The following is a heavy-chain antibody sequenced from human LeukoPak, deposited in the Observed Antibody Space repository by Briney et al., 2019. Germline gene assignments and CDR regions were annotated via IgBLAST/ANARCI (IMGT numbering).Heavy chain of an antibody. CDR3: ARHLPYPYDYVWGSYRYYYYGMDV. CDR1: GGSISSYY. Sequence: SETLSLTCTVSGGSISSYYWSWIRQPPGKGLEWIGYIYYSGSTNYNPSLKSRVIISVDTSKNQFSLKLSSVTAADTAVYYCARHLPYPYDYVWGSYRYYYYGMDVWGQGTTVTVSS. CDR2: IYYSGST. J-gene: IGHJ6*02. V-gene: IGHV4-59*08. D-gene: IGHD3-16*02.